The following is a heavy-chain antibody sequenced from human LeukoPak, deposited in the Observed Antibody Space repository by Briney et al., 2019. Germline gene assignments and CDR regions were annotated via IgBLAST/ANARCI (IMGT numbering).Heavy chain of an antibody. D-gene: IGHD1-26*01. CDR3: ARGRGYGGNYLRSFDI. Sequence: PSETLSLTCTVSGDSISSYFWSCIRQPPGKGLEWIGYNSGSTNYNPSLKSRVTILLDRSKNQFSLKLSSVTAADTAVYYCARGRGYGGNYLRSFDIWGQGTMVTVSS. V-gene: IGHV4-59*08. CDR2: NSGST. J-gene: IGHJ3*02. CDR1: GDSISSYF.